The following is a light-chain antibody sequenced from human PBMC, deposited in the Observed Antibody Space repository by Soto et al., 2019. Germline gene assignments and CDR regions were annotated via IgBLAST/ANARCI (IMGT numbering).Light chain of an antibody. J-gene: IGLJ1*01. CDR2: ELS. Sequence: QSALTQPASVSGSPGQSITISCTGTSDDVGAYDYVSWYQHPPGEAPRLMIYELSNRPSGVSNRFSASKSGNTASLTISGLQAEDEADYYCSSFTSSSTYVFGTGTKLTVL. CDR1: SDDVGAYDY. CDR3: SSFTSSSTYV. V-gene: IGLV2-14*01.